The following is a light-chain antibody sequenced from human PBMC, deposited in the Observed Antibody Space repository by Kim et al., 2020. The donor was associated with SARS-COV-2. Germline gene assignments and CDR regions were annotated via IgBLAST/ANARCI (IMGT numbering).Light chain of an antibody. V-gene: IGLV3-1*01. CDR1: KVVDKA. CDR2: QDS. CDR3: QALDSSTAV. J-gene: IGLJ3*02. Sequence: VFPEKATSITGGEDKVVDKAAGCHQQKPGQSPGLVIDQDSKRPAGIPQRFAATNAGNTSMTTIGGTQAMDEADYSCQALDSSTAVFGGGTQLTVL.